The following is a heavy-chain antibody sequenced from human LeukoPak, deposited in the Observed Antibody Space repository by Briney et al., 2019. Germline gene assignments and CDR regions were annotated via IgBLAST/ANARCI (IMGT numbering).Heavy chain of an antibody. CDR1: GFTFSSYA. CDR3: AKSMVRGNWFDP. J-gene: IGHJ5*02. D-gene: IGHD3-10*01. CDR2: ISGSGGST. Sequence: GGSLRLSCAASGFTFSSYAMSWVRQAPGKGLEWVSAISGSGGSTYYADSVKGRFTISRDNSMNTLYLQMNSLRAEDTAVYYCAKSMVRGNWFDPWGQGTLVTVSS. V-gene: IGHV3-23*01.